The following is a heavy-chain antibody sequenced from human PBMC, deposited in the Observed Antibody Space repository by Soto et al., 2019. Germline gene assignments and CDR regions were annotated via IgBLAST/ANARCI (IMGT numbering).Heavy chain of an antibody. J-gene: IGHJ3*02. CDR3: ARPNSGISMVRGVIKIDAFDI. D-gene: IGHD3-10*01. Sequence: GESLKISCKGSGHRFTRYWIGWVRQLPGKGLEWMGIIYPGDSDTRYSPSFQGHVTISADKSISTAYLQWSSLKASDTAMYYCARPNSGISMVRGVIKIDAFDIWGQGTMVTVSS. CDR1: GHRFTRYW. CDR2: IYPGDSDT. V-gene: IGHV5-51*01.